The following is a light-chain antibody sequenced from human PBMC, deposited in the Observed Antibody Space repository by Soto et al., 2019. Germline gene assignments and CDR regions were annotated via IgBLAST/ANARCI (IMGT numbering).Light chain of an antibody. CDR3: LHDHNYPWT. CDR2: GAS. Sequence: AIQMTPSPSSLSASVGDRVTITCRASQVIRNDLGWYQQKPGKAPKLLIYGASNLQSGVPSRFSGSGSGTDFTLTITSLQPEDFATYYCLHDHNYPWTFGQGTKVDIK. J-gene: IGKJ1*01. V-gene: IGKV1-6*01. CDR1: QVIRND.